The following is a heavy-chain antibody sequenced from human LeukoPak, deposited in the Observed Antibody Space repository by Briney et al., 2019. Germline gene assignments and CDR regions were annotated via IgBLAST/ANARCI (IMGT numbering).Heavy chain of an antibody. CDR2: IRYGGSNK. D-gene: IGHD4-11*01. CDR1: GFTFSSSD. CDR3: AKNTMTTYQYYMDV. V-gene: IGHV3-30*02. Sequence: QSGGSLRLSCAASGFTFSSSDIHWVRQAPGKGLEWVAFIRYGGSNKNYADSVKGRFTISRDNSKNTLYLQMNSLRPEDTAVYYCAKNTMTTYQYYMDVWGKGTSVTISS. J-gene: IGHJ6*03.